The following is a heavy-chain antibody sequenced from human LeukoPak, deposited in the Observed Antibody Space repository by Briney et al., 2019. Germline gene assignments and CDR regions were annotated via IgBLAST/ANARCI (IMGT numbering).Heavy chain of an antibody. CDR1: GGSISSGGYY. CDR2: IYYSGST. J-gene: IGHJ4*02. Sequence: PSQTLSLTCTVSGGSISSGGYYWSWIRQHPGKGLEWIGHIYYSGSTYYNPSLKSRVTISVDTSKNQFSLKLSSVTAADAAVYYCARVFYDSSGYYGPEPRTYFDYWGQGTLVTVSS. CDR3: ARVFYDSSGYYGPEPRTYFDY. V-gene: IGHV4-31*03. D-gene: IGHD3-22*01.